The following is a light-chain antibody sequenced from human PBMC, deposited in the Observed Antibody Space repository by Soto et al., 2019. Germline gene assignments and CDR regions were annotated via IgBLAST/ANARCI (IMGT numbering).Light chain of an antibody. J-gene: IGLJ3*02. CDR3: ASFTTSSTWV. V-gene: IGLV2-14*01. Sequence: QSVLTQPASVSGSPGQSITISCTGASTDVGGYNYVSWFQQHPGKAPKLMIYEVSNRPSGVSNRFSGSRSGNMASLTISGLQADDEAHYYCASFTTSSTWVFGGGTKLTVL. CDR2: EVS. CDR1: STDVGGYNY.